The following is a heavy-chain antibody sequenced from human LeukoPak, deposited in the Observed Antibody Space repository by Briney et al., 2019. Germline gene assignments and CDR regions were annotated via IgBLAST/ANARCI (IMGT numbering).Heavy chain of an antibody. Sequence: GGSLRLSCAASGFTFSSYGMHWVRQAPGKGLEWVAFIRYDGSNKYYADSVKGRFTISRDNSKNTLHLQVKSLRAEDTAVYYCARGPSGYHNTGGQGTLVTVSS. J-gene: IGHJ4*02. D-gene: IGHD5-12*01. CDR1: GFTFSSYG. CDR3: ARGPSGYHNT. CDR2: IRYDGSNK. V-gene: IGHV3-30*02.